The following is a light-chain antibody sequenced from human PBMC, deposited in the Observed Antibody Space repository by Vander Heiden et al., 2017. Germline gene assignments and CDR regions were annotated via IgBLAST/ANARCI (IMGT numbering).Light chain of an antibody. V-gene: IGLV2-14*01. CDR1: SSDVGGYNY. Sequence: QSALTQPASMSGSPGQSITISCTGSSSDVGGYNYLSWYQQHPGKAPKLISYDVTKRPSGVSNRFSASKSGNTASLTISGLQAEDEADYYCSSYTTSSTLVFGGGTKLTVL. CDR3: SSYTTSSTLV. J-gene: IGLJ2*01. CDR2: DVT.